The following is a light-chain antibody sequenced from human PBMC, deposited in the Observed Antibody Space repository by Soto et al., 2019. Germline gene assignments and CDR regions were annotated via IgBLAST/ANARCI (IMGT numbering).Light chain of an antibody. CDR3: RSYTSSSTLV. CDR1: SSDVGGYNY. J-gene: IGLJ1*01. CDR2: DVS. Sequence: SVLTQPASVSWSPGQSITISCTGTSSDVGGYNYVSWYQQHPGKAPKLMIYDVSNRPSGVSNRFSGSKSGNTASLTISGLQAEDEADYYCRSYTSSSTLVFGTGTKVTVL. V-gene: IGLV2-14*01.